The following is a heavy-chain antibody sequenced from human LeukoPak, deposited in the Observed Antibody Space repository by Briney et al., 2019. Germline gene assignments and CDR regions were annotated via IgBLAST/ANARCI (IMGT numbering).Heavy chain of an antibody. D-gene: IGHD2-2*01. Sequence: GGSLSFSSSAAGFTFSSISMGWVAQAQGKGLEWVSGISGGGGSTDYADSVKGRFAISRDNSKNTLYLQMNSLRVEDTAVYYCAKDPGYQVVYCFDYWGQGTLVTVSS. CDR3: AKDPGYQVVYCFDY. CDR1: GFTFSSIS. V-gene: IGHV3-23*01. J-gene: IGHJ4*02. CDR2: ISGGGGST.